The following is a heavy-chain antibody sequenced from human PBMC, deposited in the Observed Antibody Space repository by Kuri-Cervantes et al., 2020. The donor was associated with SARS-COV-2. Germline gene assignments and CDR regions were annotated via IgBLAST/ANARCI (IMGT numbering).Heavy chain of an antibody. CDR1: GYSISSGYH. Sequence: SETLSLTCTVSGYSISSGYHWGWIRQPPGKGLEWIGSIYYSGSTFYSPSLKSRVTISVDTSKNQFSLKLSSVTAADTAVYYCARVWTMVRGVSYYFDYWGQGTLVTVSS. D-gene: IGHD3-10*01. CDR2: IYYSGST. CDR3: ARVWTMVRGVSYYFDY. J-gene: IGHJ4*02. V-gene: IGHV4-38-2*02.